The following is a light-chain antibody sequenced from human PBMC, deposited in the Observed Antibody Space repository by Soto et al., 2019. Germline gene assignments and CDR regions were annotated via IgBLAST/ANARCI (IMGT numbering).Light chain of an antibody. J-gene: IGKJ1*01. CDR1: QSISIL. Sequence: DIHLTQSPSTLSASVGDRVTITCRASQSISILLAWYQQKPGQAPNLLIYATSTCETGVAARFSGSGSGTEFTLTISSLQPDDAATYYCQHYNDSSWTFGQGTKVEIK. CDR3: QHYNDSSWT. V-gene: IGKV1-5*03. CDR2: ATS.